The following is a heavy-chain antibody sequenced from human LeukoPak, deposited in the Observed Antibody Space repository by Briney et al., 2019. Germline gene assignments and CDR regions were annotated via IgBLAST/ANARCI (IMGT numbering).Heavy chain of an antibody. CDR2: MNPDSGNS. CDR3: ARAIRNQLLSEY. V-gene: IGHV1-8*01. D-gene: IGHD2-2*01. Sequence: ASVKVSCKTSGYIFSSYDITRVRQAPGQGLEWMGWMNPDSGNSNFAQRFKGRVTVTRNAAITTAYMELSSLTSEDTAVYYCARAIRNQLLSEYWGQGTLVTVSS. CDR1: GYIFSSYD. J-gene: IGHJ4*02.